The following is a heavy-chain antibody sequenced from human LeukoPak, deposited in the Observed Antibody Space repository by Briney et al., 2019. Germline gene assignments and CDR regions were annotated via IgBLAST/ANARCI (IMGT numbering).Heavy chain of an antibody. CDR2: INTDGSST. CDR3: ARKGNAFDI. V-gene: IGHV3-74*01. CDR1: GYTFSSYW. D-gene: IGHD3-10*01. Sequence: GGSLRLSCAASGYTFSSYWMHWVRQTPGKGLVWVSRINTDGSSTDYADSVKGRFTISRDNAKNTLYLQMNSLRAEDTAVYYCARKGNAFDIWGQGTMVTVSS. J-gene: IGHJ3*02.